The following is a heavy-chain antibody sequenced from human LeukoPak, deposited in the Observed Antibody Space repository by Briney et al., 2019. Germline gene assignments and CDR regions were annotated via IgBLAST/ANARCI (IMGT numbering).Heavy chain of an antibody. J-gene: IGHJ4*02. CDR3: ARDKIVGATYFDY. D-gene: IGHD1-26*01. CDR1: GFSFSTYA. Sequence: PGGSLRLSCAASGFSFSTYAMHWVRQAPGKGLEWVASTRYDGNNKYYADSVKGRFSISRDNSKNTLYLQVNSLRAGDTAVYYCARDKIVGATYFDYWGQGTLVTVSS. V-gene: IGHV3-30*02. CDR2: TRYDGNNK.